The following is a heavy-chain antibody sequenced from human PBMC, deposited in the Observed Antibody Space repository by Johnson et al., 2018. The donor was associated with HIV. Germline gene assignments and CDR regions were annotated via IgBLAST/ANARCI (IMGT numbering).Heavy chain of an antibody. D-gene: IGHD3-10*01. V-gene: IGHV3-30*02. CDR2: IYFDGSKI. J-gene: IGHJ3*02. CDR3: ARDRLLWFRELWPHDALDI. CDR1: GFTISPYG. Sequence: QVQLVESGGGVVQPGESLRLSCGASGFTISPYGMHWVRQAPGKGLEWVAFIYFDGSKIYHADSVKGRFTISRDNSKNMLYLQMNSLRTEDTAVYYCARDRLLWFRELWPHDALDIWGQGTMVTVSS.